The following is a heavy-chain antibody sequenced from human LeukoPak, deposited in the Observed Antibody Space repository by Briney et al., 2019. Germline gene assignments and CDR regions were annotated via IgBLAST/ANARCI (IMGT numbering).Heavy chain of an antibody. V-gene: IGHV3-30*02. CDR2: IWHDGSYE. CDR1: GFTFSRYG. Sequence: GGSLRLSCAASGFTFSRYGMHWVRQAPGKGLEWVAVIWHDGSYEYYADSVKGRFTISRDSSKNTLYLQMNSLRGEDTAVYYCAKVYGTAGIEYWGQGTLVTVSS. D-gene: IGHD1-1*01. CDR3: AKVYGTAGIEY. J-gene: IGHJ4*02.